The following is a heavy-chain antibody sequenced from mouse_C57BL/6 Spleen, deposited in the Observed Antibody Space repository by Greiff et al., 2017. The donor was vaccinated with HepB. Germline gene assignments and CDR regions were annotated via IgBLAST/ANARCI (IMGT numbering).Heavy chain of an antibody. Sequence: VQLQQSDAELVKPGASVKISCKVSGYTFTDHTIHWMKQRPEQGLEWIGYIYPRDGSTKYNEKFTGKATLTADKSSSTAYMQLNSLTSEDSAVYFCARDYYYGSSYYAMDYWGQGTSVTVSS. CDR1: GYTFTDHT. J-gene: IGHJ4*01. CDR3: ARDYYYGSSYYAMDY. CDR2: IYPRDGST. D-gene: IGHD1-1*01. V-gene: IGHV1-78*01.